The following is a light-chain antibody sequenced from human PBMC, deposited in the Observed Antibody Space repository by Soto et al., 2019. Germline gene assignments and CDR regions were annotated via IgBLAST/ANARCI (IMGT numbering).Light chain of an antibody. J-gene: IGKJ1*01. CDR3: QQSSSTSWT. V-gene: IGKV1-39*01. CDR1: QSISSY. Sequence: DIQMTQSPSSLSASVGDRFTITCRASQSISSYLNWYQQKPGKAPKLLMYAASTLQSGVPSRFSGSGSGTDFTLTISSLQPEDFATYYCQQSSSTSWTFGQGTKVDIK. CDR2: AAS.